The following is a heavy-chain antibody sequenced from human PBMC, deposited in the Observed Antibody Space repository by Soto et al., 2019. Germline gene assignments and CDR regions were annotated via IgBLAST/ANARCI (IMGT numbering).Heavy chain of an antibody. CDR1: VYSFTSYW. CDR2: IYPGDSDT. J-gene: IGHJ6*02. V-gene: IGHV5-51*01. D-gene: IGHD2-2*01. Sequence: GESLKISCKVSVYSFTSYWIGWVRQIPGKGLEWMGIIYPGDSDTRYSPSFQGQVTISADKSISTAYLQWSSLKASHTAMYYCARSRDIVVVPAAKNYYGMDVWGQGTTVTVSS. CDR3: ARSRDIVVVPAAKNYYGMDV.